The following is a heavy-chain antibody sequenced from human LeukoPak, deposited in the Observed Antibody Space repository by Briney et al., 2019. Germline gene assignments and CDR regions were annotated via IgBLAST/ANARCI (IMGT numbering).Heavy chain of an antibody. D-gene: IGHD3-10*01. Sequence: SETLCLTCTASGGSISSYYRRWIRQPPGKGLEWIGYIYYSGSTNYNPSFKSRVTISVDTSKNQFSLKLSSVTAADTAVYYCAYGTGSYYNAFDIWGQGTMVTVSS. V-gene: IGHV4-59*01. CDR1: GGSISSYY. CDR3: AYGTGSYYNAFDI. CDR2: IYYSGST. J-gene: IGHJ3*02.